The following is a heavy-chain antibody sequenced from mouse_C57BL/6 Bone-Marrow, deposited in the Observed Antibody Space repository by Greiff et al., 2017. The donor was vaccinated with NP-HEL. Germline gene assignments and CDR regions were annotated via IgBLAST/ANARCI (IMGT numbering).Heavy chain of an antibody. V-gene: IGHV1-52*01. CDR1: GYTFTSYW. CDR2: IDPSDSET. D-gene: IGHD1-1*01. Sequence: QVQLQQPGAELVRPGSSVKLSCKASGYTFTSYWMHWVKQRPIQGLEWIGNIDPSDSETHYIQKFKDKATLTVDKSSSTAYMQLSSLTSEDSAVYYCARDYYGSYYAMDYWGQGTSVTVSS. CDR3: ARDYYGSYYAMDY. J-gene: IGHJ4*01.